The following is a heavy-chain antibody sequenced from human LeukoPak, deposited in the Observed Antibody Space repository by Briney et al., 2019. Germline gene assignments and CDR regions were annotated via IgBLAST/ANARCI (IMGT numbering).Heavy chain of an antibody. J-gene: IGHJ4*02. CDR1: GFTFSDYY. Sequence: GGSLRLSCAASGFTFSDYYMSWIRQAPGKGLEWVSYISSSSSTIYYADSVKGRFTISRDNSKNTLYLQMNSLRAEDTAVYYCAKDLTTVTYWGQGTLVTVSS. V-gene: IGHV3-11*01. CDR3: AKDLTTVTY. D-gene: IGHD4-17*01. CDR2: ISSSSSTI.